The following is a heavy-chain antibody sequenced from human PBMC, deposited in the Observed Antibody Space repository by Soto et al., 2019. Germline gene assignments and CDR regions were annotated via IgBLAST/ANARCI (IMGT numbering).Heavy chain of an antibody. V-gene: IGHV3-23*01. D-gene: IGHD2-15*01. CDR3: PSDSPVTTSLYYWYCGVGV. CDR2: VSGRGGSK. CDR1: GFTFNHYA. Sequence: VQLLESGGGLVQPGGSLRLACTASGFTFNHYAMTWVRQAPGRGLEWVASVSGRGGSKKYADSVKGRFIISRDNSKSALYLQMDRLGGDHTPVYYCPSDSPVTTSLYYWYCGVGVWGQGTMVTVSS. J-gene: IGHJ6*01.